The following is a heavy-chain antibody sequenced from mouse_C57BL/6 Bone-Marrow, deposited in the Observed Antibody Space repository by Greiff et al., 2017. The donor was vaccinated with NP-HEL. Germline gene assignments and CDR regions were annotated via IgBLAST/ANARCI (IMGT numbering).Heavy chain of an antibody. V-gene: IGHV5-4*01. J-gene: IGHJ1*03. Sequence: EVNVVESGGGLVKPGGSLKLSCAASGFTFSSYAMSWVRQTPEKRLEWVATISDGGSYTYYPDNVKGRFTISRDNAKNNLYLQMSHLKSEDTAMYYWAREGFGLRTGYWYFDVWGTGTTGTVSS. D-gene: IGHD1-1*01. CDR1: GFTFSSYA. CDR3: AREGFGLRTGYWYFDV. CDR2: ISDGGSYT.